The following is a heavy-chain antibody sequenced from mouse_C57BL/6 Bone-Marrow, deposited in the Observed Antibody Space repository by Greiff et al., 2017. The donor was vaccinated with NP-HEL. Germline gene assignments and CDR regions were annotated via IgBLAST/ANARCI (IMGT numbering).Heavy chain of an antibody. D-gene: IGHD2-12*01. CDR1: GFTFSSYA. Sequence: EVKLVESGGGLVKPGGSLKLSCAASGFTFSSYAMSWVRQTPEKRLEWVATISDGGSYTYYPDNVKGRFTISRDNAKNNLYLQMSHLKSEDTAMYYCARDTRATTRAWFAYWGQGTLVTVSA. J-gene: IGHJ3*01. CDR3: ARDTRATTRAWFAY. V-gene: IGHV5-4*01. CDR2: ISDGGSYT.